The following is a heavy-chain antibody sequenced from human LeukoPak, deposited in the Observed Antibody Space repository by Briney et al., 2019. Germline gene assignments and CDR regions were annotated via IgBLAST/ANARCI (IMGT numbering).Heavy chain of an antibody. V-gene: IGHV3-7*01. CDR1: GFTFSSYA. CDR2: IKQDGSEK. J-gene: IGHJ5*02. D-gene: IGHD6-19*01. CDR3: ARDYSSGWYRS. Sequence: HPGGSLRLSCAASGFTFSSYAMSWVRQAPGKGLEWVANIKQDGSEKYYVDSVKGRFTISRDNAKNSLYLQMNSLRAEDTAVYYCARDYSSGWYRSWGQGTLVTVSS.